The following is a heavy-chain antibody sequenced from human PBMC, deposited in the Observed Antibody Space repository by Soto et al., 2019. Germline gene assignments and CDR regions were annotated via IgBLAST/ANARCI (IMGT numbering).Heavy chain of an antibody. V-gene: IGHV5-10-1*01. D-gene: IGHD7-27*01. CDR1: GYSFTRFW. CDR2: IDPTDAYA. Sequence: PGESLKLSCTGTGYSFTRFWISWVRQMPGKGLEWMGRIDPTDAYANYSPSFQGHVTFSADKSISTVYLQWNNLRASDTAMYYCARRTLGHQVYYYYGMDIWGQGTTVTVSS. CDR3: ARRTLGHQVYYYYGMDI. J-gene: IGHJ6*02.